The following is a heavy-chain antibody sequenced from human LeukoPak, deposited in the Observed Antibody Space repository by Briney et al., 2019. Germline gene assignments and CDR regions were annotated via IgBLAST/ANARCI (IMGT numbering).Heavy chain of an antibody. D-gene: IGHD1-26*01. CDR3: AKAKGYSGSGDFDY. J-gene: IGHJ4*02. Sequence: SLRLSCAASGFTFDNYAMHWVRQAPGKGLEWVSGICWNSGSIGYADSVKGRFSGSRDNAKNSLYLQMNSMRAEDRALYYCAKAKGYSGSGDFDYWGQGTLVTVSS. CDR2: ICWNSGSI. CDR1: GFTFDNYA. V-gene: IGHV3-9*01.